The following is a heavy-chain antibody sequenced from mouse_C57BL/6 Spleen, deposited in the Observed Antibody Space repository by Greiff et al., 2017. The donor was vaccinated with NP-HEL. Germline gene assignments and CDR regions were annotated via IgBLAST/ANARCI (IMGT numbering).Heavy chain of an antibody. CDR2: IYPGSGST. V-gene: IGHV1-55*01. Sequence: QVQLQQPGAELVKPGASVKMSCKASGYTFTSYWITWVKQRPGQGLEWIGDIYPGSGSTNYNEKFKSKATLTVDTSSSTAYMQLSSLTSEDSAVYYCARGDYYGSSFDYWGQGTTLTVSS. D-gene: IGHD1-1*01. CDR3: ARGDYYGSSFDY. J-gene: IGHJ2*01. CDR1: GYTFTSYW.